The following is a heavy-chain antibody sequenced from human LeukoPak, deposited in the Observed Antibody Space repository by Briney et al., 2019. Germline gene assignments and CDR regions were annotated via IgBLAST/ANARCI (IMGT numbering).Heavy chain of an antibody. Sequence: GGSLRLSCAASGFTFSSYDIHWVRQATGKGLEWVSGIGTAGEIYHPGSVKGRFTISRENAKNSLYLQMNSLRAGDTAVYYCARAAYSSTWYSRYFDLWGRGTLVTVSS. CDR1: GFTFSSYD. CDR3: ARAAYSSTWYSRYFDL. CDR2: IGTAGEI. V-gene: IGHV3-13*01. D-gene: IGHD6-13*01. J-gene: IGHJ2*01.